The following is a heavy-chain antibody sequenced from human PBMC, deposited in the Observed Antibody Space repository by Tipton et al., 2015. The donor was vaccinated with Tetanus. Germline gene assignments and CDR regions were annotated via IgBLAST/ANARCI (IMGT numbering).Heavy chain of an antibody. CDR1: GGSISSYY. Sequence: TLSLTCNVSGGSISSYYWSWVRQPPGKGLEWIGYIDYSGSTNYNPSLKSRVTISIDTSKNQFSLELNSVTAADTAVYYCARRGGDFLTGYYDSWGQGTLVTVSS. CDR2: IDYSGST. D-gene: IGHD3-9*01. J-gene: IGHJ4*02. V-gene: IGHV4-59*08. CDR3: ARRGGDFLTGYYDS.